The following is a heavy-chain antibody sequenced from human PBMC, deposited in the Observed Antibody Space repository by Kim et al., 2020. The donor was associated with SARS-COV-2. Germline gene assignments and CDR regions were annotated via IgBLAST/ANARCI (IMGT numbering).Heavy chain of an antibody. CDR2: INAGNGNT. V-gene: IGHV1-3*01. J-gene: IGHJ4*02. D-gene: IGHD6-19*01. CDR3: ARERIQWRGEGGLLDY. Sequence: ASVKVSCKASGYTFTSYAMHWVRQAPGQRLEWMGWINAGNGNTKYSQKFQGRVTITRDTSASTAYMELSSLRSEDTAVYYCARERIQWRGEGGLLDYWGQGTLVTVSS. CDR1: GYTFTSYA.